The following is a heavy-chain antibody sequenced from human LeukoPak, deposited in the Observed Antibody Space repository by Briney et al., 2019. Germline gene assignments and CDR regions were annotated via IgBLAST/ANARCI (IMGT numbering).Heavy chain of an antibody. D-gene: IGHD6-13*01. V-gene: IGHV3-23*01. J-gene: IGHJ4*02. CDR2: ISGSGGST. Sequence: RGSLRLSCAASGFTFSSYAMSWVRQAPGKGLEWVSAISGSGGSTYFADSVKGRFTISRDNSKNTLYLQMNSLRAEDTAVYYCAKDRETRYSSNLFDYWGQGTLVTVSS. CDR3: AKDRETRYSSNLFDY. CDR1: GFTFSSYA.